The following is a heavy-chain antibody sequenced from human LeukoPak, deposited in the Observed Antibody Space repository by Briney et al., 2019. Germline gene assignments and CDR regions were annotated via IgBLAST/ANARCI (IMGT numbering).Heavy chain of an antibody. CDR3: ARGRLPRYSSGWYKGYYFDY. D-gene: IGHD6-19*01. CDR2: INHSGST. J-gene: IGHJ4*02. Sequence: GSLRLSCAASGFTFSDSYMTWIRQPPGKGLEWIGEINHSGSTNYNPSLKSRVTISVDTSKNQFSLKLSSVTAADTAVYYCARGRLPRYSSGWYKGYYFDYWGQGTLVTVSS. V-gene: IGHV4-34*01. CDR1: GFTFSDSY.